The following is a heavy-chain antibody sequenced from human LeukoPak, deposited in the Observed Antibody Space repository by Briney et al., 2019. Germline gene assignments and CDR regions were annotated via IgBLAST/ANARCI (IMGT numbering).Heavy chain of an antibody. CDR1: GYTFTSYW. V-gene: IGHV5-51*01. CDR3: VRSPPRHTVNTSWYFDY. J-gene: IGHJ4*02. CDR2: IYPGDSDN. Sequence: GESLKISCQGSGYTFTSYWIGWVRQMPGKGLELLRIIYPGDSDNRYSPSFQGQVTISADKSISTAYLQWSSLRASDTAMYYCVRSPPRHTVNTSWYFDYWGQGTLVTVSS. D-gene: IGHD4-17*01.